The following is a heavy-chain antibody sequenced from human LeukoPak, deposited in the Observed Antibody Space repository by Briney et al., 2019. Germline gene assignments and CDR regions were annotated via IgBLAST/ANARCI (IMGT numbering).Heavy chain of an antibody. CDR2: ISASDAAT. CDR3: TKDRDGSGFLVGDWFDP. Sequence: GGSLRLSCEASGLTFSTFAMSWVRQAPGKGPEWVSVISASDAATYYSDSVKGRFTVSRDNSKNTLYLQMNDVRTEDTALYYCTKDRDGSGFLVGDWFDPWGQGTLLTVSS. CDR1: GLTFSTFA. D-gene: IGHD3-22*01. V-gene: IGHV3-23*01. J-gene: IGHJ5*02.